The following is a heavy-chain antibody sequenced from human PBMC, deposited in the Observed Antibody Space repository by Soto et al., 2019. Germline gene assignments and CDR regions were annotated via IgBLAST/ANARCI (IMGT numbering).Heavy chain of an antibody. CDR3: ARHIIEYSSSVFDY. J-gene: IGHJ4*02. CDR2: IYYSGST. D-gene: IGHD6-6*01. V-gene: IGHV4-59*08. CDR1: GGSISSYY. Sequence: SETLSLTCTVSGGSISSYYWSWIRQPPGKGLEWIGYIYYSGSTNYNPSLKSRVTISVDTSKNQFSLKLSSVTAADTAVYYCARHIIEYSSSVFDYWGQGTLVTVSS.